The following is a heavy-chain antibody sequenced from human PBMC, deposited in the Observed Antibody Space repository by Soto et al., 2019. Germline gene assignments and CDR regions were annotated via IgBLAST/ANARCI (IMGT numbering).Heavy chain of an antibody. Sequence: QVQLVESGGGVVQPGRSLRLSCAASGFTFSSYGMHWVRQAPGKGLEWVAVISYDGSNKYYADSVKGRFTISRDNSKNTLYLRMNSLRAEDTAVYYCAKALRSGTDYWGQGTLVTVSS. D-gene: IGHD2-2*01. V-gene: IGHV3-30*18. CDR1: GFTFSSYG. J-gene: IGHJ4*02. CDR3: AKALRSGTDY. CDR2: ISYDGSNK.